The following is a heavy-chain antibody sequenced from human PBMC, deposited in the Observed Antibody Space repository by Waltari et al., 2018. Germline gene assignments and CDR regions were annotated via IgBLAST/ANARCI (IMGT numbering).Heavy chain of an antibody. CDR2: IYYSGST. D-gene: IGHD6-13*01. CDR1: GGSISRHY. V-gene: IGHV4-59*11. Sequence: QVQLQESGPGLVQPSETLSPTCTVSGGSISRHYWSWIRQPPGKGLEWIGYIYYSGSTNYNPSLKSRVTISVDTSKNQFSLKLSSVTAADTAVYYCARAEQQLGLFDYWGQGTLVTVSS. CDR3: ARAEQQLGLFDY. J-gene: IGHJ4*02.